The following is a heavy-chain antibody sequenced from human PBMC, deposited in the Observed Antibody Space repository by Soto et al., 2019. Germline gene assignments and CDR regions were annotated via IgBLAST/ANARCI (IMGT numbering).Heavy chain of an antibody. J-gene: IGHJ6*02. CDR2: IYYSGST. CDR3: ARRGYGPGFPYYYGMDV. V-gene: IGHV4-59*01. CDR1: GGSIRSYY. D-gene: IGHD3-10*01. Sequence: SETLSLTCTVSGGSIRSYYWSWIRQSPGKGLEWIGSIYYSGSTNYNPSLKSQVTMSVDTPKNQFSLKLSSVTAADTAVYYCARRGYGPGFPYYYGMDVWGQGTTVTVSS.